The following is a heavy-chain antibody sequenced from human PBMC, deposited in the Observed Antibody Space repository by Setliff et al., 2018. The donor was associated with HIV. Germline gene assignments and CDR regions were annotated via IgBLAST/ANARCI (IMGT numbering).Heavy chain of an antibody. CDR3: ARRKGYCSGPSCLEFSWFDP. J-gene: IGHJ5*02. CDR2: IYYSGST. CDR1: GGSISSSSYY. D-gene: IGHD2-2*01. V-gene: IGHV4-39*07. Sequence: SETLSLTCTVSGGSISSSSYYWGWIRQPPGKGLEWIGSIYYSGSTYYNPSLKSRVTISVDTSKNQFSLRLNSVTAADTAVYYCARRKGYCSGPSCLEFSWFDPWGQGTLVTVSS.